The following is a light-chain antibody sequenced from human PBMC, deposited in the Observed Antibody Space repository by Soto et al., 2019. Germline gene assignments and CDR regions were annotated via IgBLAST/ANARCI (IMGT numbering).Light chain of an antibody. CDR3: QHYNSYPWT. CDR1: QGISSW. Sequence: DIQMTQSPSTLSASVGDRVTITCRASQGISSWLAWYQQKPGKAPKLLIYKASSLESGVTSRFSGSGSGTEFTLTISSLQPDDFATYYCQHYNSYPWTFGQGTKVEIK. CDR2: KAS. J-gene: IGKJ1*01. V-gene: IGKV1-5*03.